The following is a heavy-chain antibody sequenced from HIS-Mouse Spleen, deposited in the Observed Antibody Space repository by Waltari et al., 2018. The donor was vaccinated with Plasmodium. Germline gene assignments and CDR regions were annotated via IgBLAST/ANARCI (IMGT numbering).Heavy chain of an antibody. Sequence: EVQLVESGGGLVQPGGSLSFSCAASGFTFSSYWMSGFRQAPGKGLEWVANIKQDGSEKYYVDSVKGRFTISRDNAKNSLYLQMNSLRAEDTAVYYCASSWYWYFDLWGRGTLVTVSS. CDR3: ASSWYWYFDL. D-gene: IGHD6-13*01. CDR1: GFTFSSYW. J-gene: IGHJ2*01. CDR2: IKQDGSEK. V-gene: IGHV3-7*01.